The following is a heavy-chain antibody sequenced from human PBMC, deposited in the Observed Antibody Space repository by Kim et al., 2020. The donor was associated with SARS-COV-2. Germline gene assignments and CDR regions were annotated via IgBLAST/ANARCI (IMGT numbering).Heavy chain of an antibody. CDR1: GYTFTSYA. D-gene: IGHD2-15*01. J-gene: IGHJ4*02. CDR2: INAGNGNT. CDR3: ARSDTATGRVVVVAATQPLDY. V-gene: IGHV1-3*01. Sequence: ASVKVSCKASGYTFTSYAMHWVRQAPGQRLEWMGWINAGNGNTKYSQKFQGRVTITRDTSASTAYMELSSLRSEDTAVYYCARSDTATGRVVVVAATQPLDYWGQGTLVTVSS.